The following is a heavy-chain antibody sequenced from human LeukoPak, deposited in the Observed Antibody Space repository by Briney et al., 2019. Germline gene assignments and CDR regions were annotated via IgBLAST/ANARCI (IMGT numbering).Heavy chain of an antibody. D-gene: IGHD3-10*01. Sequence: PGGSLRLSCATSGFIFSHHGMNWVRQAPGKGLEWVSGIRADAVTTYYADSVKGRFTISRDNSKNTLYLQMNSLRAEDTAVYYCAKDPRPLMVRGVIPDYWGQGTLVTVSS. J-gene: IGHJ4*02. CDR1: GFIFSHHG. V-gene: IGHV3-23*01. CDR3: AKDPRPLMVRGVIPDY. CDR2: IRADAVTT.